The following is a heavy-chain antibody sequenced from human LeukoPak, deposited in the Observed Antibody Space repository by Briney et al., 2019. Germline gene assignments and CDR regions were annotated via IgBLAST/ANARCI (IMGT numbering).Heavy chain of an antibody. Sequence: GGSLRLSCAASGFTFSSYGMHWVRQAPGKGLEWVAVISYDGSNKYYADSVKGRFTISRDNSKNTLCLQMNSLRAEDTAVYYCAKRRGYSYGYLDYWGQGTLVTVSS. CDR3: AKRRGYSYGYLDY. J-gene: IGHJ4*02. CDR2: ISYDGSNK. CDR1: GFTFSSYG. V-gene: IGHV3-30*18. D-gene: IGHD5-18*01.